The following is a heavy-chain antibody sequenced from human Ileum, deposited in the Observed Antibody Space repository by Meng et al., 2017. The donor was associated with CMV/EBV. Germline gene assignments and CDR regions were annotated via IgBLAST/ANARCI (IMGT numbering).Heavy chain of an antibody. V-gene: IGHV3-21*04. D-gene: IGHD3-3*01. CDR2: ISDGSSYI. J-gene: IGHJ5*02. CDR3: ARDKRFKDFWSGYGWFDP. CDR1: GFTFRDYN. Sequence: GESLKISCAASGFTFRDYNMNWIRQAPGKGPEWVSTISDGSSYILYADSVKGRFTMSRDDAKNLLYLQMSSLRAEDTAFYYCARDKRFKDFWSGYGWFDPWGQGTLVTVSS.